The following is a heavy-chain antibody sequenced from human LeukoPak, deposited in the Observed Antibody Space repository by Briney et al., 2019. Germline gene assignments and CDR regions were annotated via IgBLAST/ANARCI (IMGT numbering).Heavy chain of an antibody. J-gene: IGHJ4*02. CDR2: ISLSGDDT. V-gene: IGHV3-23*01. Sequence: GGSLRLSCAASGFNTNKYAMTWVRQAPGKGLEWVSGISLSGDDTYYADSVKGRFIISRDDSKNTLYLQMNSLRVEDTAVYYCAPSSGTDLSFDYWGQGTLVTVSS. CDR3: APSSGTDLSFDY. D-gene: IGHD3-22*01. CDR1: GFNTNKYA.